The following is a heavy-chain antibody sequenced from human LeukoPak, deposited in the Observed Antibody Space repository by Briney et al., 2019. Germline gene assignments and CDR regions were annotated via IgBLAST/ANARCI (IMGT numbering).Heavy chain of an antibody. CDR3: ARDPAAAGGPLFDY. D-gene: IGHD6-13*01. CDR2: ISYDGSNK. J-gene: IGHJ4*02. CDR1: GFTFSSYG. Sequence: GGSLRLSCAASGFTFSSYGMLWVRQAPGKGLEWVAVISYDGSNKYYADSVKGRFTISRDNSKNTLYLQMNSLRAEDTAVYYCARDPAAAGGPLFDYWGQGTLVTVFS. V-gene: IGHV3-30*03.